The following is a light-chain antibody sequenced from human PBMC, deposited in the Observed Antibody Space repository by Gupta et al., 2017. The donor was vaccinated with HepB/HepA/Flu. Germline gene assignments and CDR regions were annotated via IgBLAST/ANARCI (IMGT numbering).Light chain of an antibody. J-gene: IGLJ3*02. Sequence: QAVVTQELSLTVSPGGTVTLTCGSSTGPVTSGHYPYWFQQKPGQAPRTLIFDTTSRHSWTPARFSGSLLGGKATLTLSGAQPEDESDYYCLLYYTGVGVFGGGTKLTVL. CDR3: LLYYTGVGV. CDR2: DTT. V-gene: IGLV7-46*01. CDR1: TGPVTSGHY.